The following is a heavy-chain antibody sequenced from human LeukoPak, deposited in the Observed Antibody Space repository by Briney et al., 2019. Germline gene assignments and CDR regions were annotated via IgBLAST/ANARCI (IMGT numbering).Heavy chain of an antibody. D-gene: IGHD5-24*01. Sequence: PGRALRLSCAAFGFTFSSYGMHWVGQAPGKGVEWGAVISKDGRNKYYADSVQGRFTISRHNSKNTLYLQMNRLRPEDTAVYYCAKGGGRDGYNSGLFDYWGQGTLVTVSS. CDR2: ISKDGRNK. CDR1: GFTFSSYG. V-gene: IGHV3-30*18. J-gene: IGHJ4*02. CDR3: AKGGGRDGYNSGLFDY.